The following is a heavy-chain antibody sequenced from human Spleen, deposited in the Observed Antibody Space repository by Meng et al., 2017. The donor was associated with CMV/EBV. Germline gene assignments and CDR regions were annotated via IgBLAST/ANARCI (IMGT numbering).Heavy chain of an antibody. J-gene: IGHJ4*02. Sequence: SVKVSCKASGGTFSSYAISWVRQAPGQGLEWTGGIIPIFGTANYVQKFQGRVTITTDDSTSTAYMELSSLRSEDTAVYYCASSRGYYGSGGQYYFDYWGQGTLVTVSS. CDR2: IIPIFGTA. D-gene: IGHD3-10*01. CDR1: GGTFSSYA. CDR3: ASSRGYYGSGGQYYFDY. V-gene: IGHV1-69*05.